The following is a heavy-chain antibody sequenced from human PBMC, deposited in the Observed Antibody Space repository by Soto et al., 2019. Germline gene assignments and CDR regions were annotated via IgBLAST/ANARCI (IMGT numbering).Heavy chain of an antibody. D-gene: IGHD5-12*01. CDR1: GFTFSSYS. J-gene: IGHJ6*02. V-gene: IGHV3-21*01. Sequence: GGSLRLSCAASGFTFSSYSMNWVRQAPGKGLEWVSSISSSGSYIYYADPVKGRFTISRDNAKNSLYLQMNSLRAEDTAVYYCARGMAPTYYYYGMDVWGQGTTVTVSS. CDR3: ARGMAPTYYYYGMDV. CDR2: ISSSGSYI.